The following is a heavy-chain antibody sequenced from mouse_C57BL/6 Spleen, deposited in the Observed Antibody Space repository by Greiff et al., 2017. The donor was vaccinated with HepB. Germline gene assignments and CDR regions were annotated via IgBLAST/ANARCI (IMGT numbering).Heavy chain of an antibody. CDR3: AREGYDYDVWFAY. D-gene: IGHD2-4*01. J-gene: IGHJ3*01. Sequence: VQLQQPGTELVKPGASVKLSCTASGYSFTSYWMHWVKRGPGQGLEWIGNINPSNGGTNYNEKFKSKATLTVDNSSSTAYMQLSSLTSEDSAVYYCAREGYDYDVWFAYWGQGTLVTVSA. CDR1: GYSFTSYW. V-gene: IGHV1-53*01. CDR2: INPSNGGT.